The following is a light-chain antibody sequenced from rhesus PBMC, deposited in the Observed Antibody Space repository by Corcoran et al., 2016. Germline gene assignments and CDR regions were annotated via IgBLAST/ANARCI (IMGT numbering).Light chain of an antibody. V-gene: IGKV1-22*01. CDR2: KAS. CDR3: QQYSSRPFT. J-gene: IGKJ3*01. CDR1: QGISSW. Sequence: DIQMTQSPSSLSASVGDTVTITCRASQGISSWLAWYQQKPGKAPKLLIYKASSLQSGVPSRFRGSGSGTDCTLTISSLQSEDFATYYCQQYSSRPFTFGPGTKLDIK.